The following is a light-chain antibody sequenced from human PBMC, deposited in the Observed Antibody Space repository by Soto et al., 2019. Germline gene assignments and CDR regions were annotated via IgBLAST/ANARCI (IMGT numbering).Light chain of an antibody. J-gene: IGKJ4*01. CDR3: QNNDTAPLT. CDR2: ASS. V-gene: IGKV1-27*01. CDR1: QDISGY. Sequence: MQMTQSPSSLAASVGDRITITCRASQDISGYLAWYQQKPGEVPRLLIYASSTLQSGVPSRFSGSGSASGSGTDFTLTISSLQPEDIATYYCQNNDTAPLTFGGGTKVEIK.